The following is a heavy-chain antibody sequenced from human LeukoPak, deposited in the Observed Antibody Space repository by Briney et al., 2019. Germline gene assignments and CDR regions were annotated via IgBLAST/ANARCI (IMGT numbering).Heavy chain of an antibody. J-gene: IGHJ5*02. CDR2: ITGSGSGT. D-gene: IGHD6-13*01. CDR3: AKDGSYSSWYWFDP. V-gene: IGHV3-23*01. Sequence: PGGSLRLSCAASGFTFSGYAMTWVRQAPGKGLEWVSRITGSGSGTYYADSVKGRFTISRDNSKNTVFLQMNSLRAEDTAVYFCAKDGSYSSWYWFDPWGQGTLVTVSS. CDR1: GFTFSGYA.